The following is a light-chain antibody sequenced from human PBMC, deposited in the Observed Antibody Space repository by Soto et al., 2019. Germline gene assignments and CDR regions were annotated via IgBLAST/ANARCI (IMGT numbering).Light chain of an antibody. CDR3: QPSVIAPLT. J-gene: IGKJ4*01. CDR1: QSISTY. CDR2: AAS. V-gene: IGKV1-39*01. Sequence: QMAQSQSSEAPCVGNRVTITCRASQSISTYLNWYQQKPGKAPNLLIFAASTLQSGVPSRLTGSGCGPDFTLTIRSLQPEDFATYSCQPSVIAPLTFGGGTKVDIK.